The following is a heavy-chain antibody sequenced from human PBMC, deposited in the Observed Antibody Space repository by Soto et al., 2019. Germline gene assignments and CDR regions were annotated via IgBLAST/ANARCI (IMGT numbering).Heavy chain of an antibody. J-gene: IGHJ4*02. CDR1: GFTFADYP. CDR2: IRMPADGGTT. V-gene: IGHV3-49*04. CDR3: SRVYKWNS. Sequence: GGSLRLSCTGSGFTFADYPISWVRQAPGKGLEWLGYIRMPADGGTTAYSASVEVSFTISRDDSRGIAFLQLNNLKTEDTGLYYCSRVYKWNSWGQRTRVTVS. D-gene: IGHD1-7*01.